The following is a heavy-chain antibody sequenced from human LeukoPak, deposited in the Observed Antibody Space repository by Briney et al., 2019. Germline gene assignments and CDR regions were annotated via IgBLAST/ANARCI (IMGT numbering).Heavy chain of an antibody. CDR1: GYTFTGYY. D-gene: IGHD3-10*01. CDR2: INPNSGGT. CDR3: ARVPYYYGSGSDNWFDP. J-gene: IGHJ5*02. Sequence: ASVKVSCKASGYTFTGYYMRWVRQAPGQGLEWMGWINPNSGGTNYAQKFQGRVTMTRDTSISTAYMELSRLRSDDTAVYYCARVPYYYGSGSDNWFDPWGQGTLVTVSS. V-gene: IGHV1-2*02.